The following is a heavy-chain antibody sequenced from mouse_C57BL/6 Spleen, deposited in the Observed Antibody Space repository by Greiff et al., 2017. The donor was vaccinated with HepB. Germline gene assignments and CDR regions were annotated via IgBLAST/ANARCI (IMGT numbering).Heavy chain of an antibody. CDR3: VRQDYGSSYLDY. J-gene: IGHJ2*01. CDR2: IRSKSNNYAT. CDR1: GFSFNTYA. V-gene: IGHV10-1*01. Sequence: EVQVVESGGGLVQPKGSLKLSCAASGFSFNTYAMNWVRQAPGKGLEWVARIRSKSNNYATYYADSVKDRFTISRDDSESMLYLQMNNLKTEDTAMYYCVRQDYGSSYLDYWGQGTTLTVSS. D-gene: IGHD1-1*01.